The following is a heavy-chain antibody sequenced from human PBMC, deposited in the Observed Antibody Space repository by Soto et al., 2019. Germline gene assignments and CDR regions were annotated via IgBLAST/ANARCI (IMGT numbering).Heavy chain of an antibody. V-gene: IGHV3-11*01. Sequence: GGSLRLSCAASGFTFSDYYMSWIRQAPGKGLEWVSYISSSGSTIYYADSVKGRFTISRDNAKNSLYLQMNSLRAEDTAVYYCARVRRFGELLYEAYYYYYMDVWGKGTTVTVSS. CDR3: ARVRRFGELLYEAYYYYYMDV. D-gene: IGHD3-10*01. CDR1: GFTFSDYY. J-gene: IGHJ6*03. CDR2: ISSSGSTI.